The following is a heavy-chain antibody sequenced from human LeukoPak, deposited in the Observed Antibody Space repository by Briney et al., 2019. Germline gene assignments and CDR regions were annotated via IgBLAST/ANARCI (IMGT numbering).Heavy chain of an antibody. D-gene: IGHD5-12*01. J-gene: IGHJ4*02. V-gene: IGHV3-9*01. Sequence: GGSLRLSCAASGFTFDDYAMHWVRQAPGKGLEWVSGISWNSGSIGYADSVKGRFTISRDNAKNSLYLQMNSLRAEDTALYYCAKDPGYSGYDSPFDXWGQGTLVTVSS. CDR2: ISWNSGSI. CDR3: AKDPGYSGYDSPFDX. CDR1: GFTFDDYA.